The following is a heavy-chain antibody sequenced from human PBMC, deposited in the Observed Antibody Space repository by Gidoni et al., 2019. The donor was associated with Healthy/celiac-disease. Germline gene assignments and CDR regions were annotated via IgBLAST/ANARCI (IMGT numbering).Heavy chain of an antibody. D-gene: IGHD3-10*01. J-gene: IGHJ5*02. Sequence: QVQLQQWGAGLLKPSETLSRTCAVQGGSFRGYYRTWIRQPPGKGLEWIGAIHHRGSTNYNPSLKSRVTISVDTSKNQFSLKLSSVTAADTAVYYCARGTYYGSGSYYKRERNWFDPWGQGTLVTVSS. V-gene: IGHV4-34*01. CDR2: IHHRGST. CDR1: GGSFRGYY. CDR3: ARGTYYGSGSYYKRERNWFDP.